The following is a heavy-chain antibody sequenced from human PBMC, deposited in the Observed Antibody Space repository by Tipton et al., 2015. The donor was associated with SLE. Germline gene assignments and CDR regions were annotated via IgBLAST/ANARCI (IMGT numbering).Heavy chain of an antibody. CDR1: GGSISSHY. CDR3: VVCSPSSCSYFDY. V-gene: IGHV4-59*11. D-gene: IGHD2-2*01. J-gene: IGHJ4*02. Sequence: TLSLTCTVSGGSISSHYWSWIRRPPGKALEWIAYINYSGSTNYNPSLKSRVTMSVDTSKNQFSLRLTSVTAADTAVYYCVVCSPSSCSYFDYWGQGRLVTASS. CDR2: INYSGST.